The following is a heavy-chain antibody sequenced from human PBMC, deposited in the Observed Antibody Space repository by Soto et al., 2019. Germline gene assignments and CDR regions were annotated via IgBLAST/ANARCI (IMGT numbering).Heavy chain of an antibody. CDR3: ASPTQPAYYYYGMDV. CDR2: INHSGST. J-gene: IGHJ6*02. CDR1: GGSFSGYY. V-gene: IGHV4-34*01. Sequence: SETLSLTCAVYGGSFSGYYWSWIRQPPGKGLEWIGEINHSGSTNYNPSLKSRVTISVDKSISTAYLQWSSLKASDTAMYYCASPTQPAYYYYGMDVWGQGTTVTVSS.